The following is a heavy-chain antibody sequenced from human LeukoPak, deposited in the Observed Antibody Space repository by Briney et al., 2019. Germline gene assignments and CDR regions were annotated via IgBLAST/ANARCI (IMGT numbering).Heavy chain of an antibody. CDR1: GFTVSSYT. CDR2: IDTSSTNL. V-gene: IGHV3-48*02. D-gene: IGHD2-15*01. J-gene: IGHJ5*02. CDR3: ARDRYCSGGNCYSGFDP. Sequence: GGSLRLSCGASGFTVSSYTMNWVRQAPGKGLEWVSYIDTSSTNLHYADSVKGRFTISRDNVNNSLFLQMNSLRDEDTAVYYCARDRYCSGGNCYSGFDPWGQGTLVTVSS.